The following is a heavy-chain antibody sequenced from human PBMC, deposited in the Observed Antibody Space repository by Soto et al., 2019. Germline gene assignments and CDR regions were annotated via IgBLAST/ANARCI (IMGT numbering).Heavy chain of an antibody. CDR1: GYTFTGCY. D-gene: IGHD1-26*01. CDR2: INPNSGGT. Sequence: ASVKVSCKASGYTFTGCYMHCVRQAPGQGLEWMGWINPNSGGTNYAQKFQGWVTMTRDTSISTAYMELSRLRSDDTAVYYCARGGGARGNSGSYFGNAWGQGTLVTVSS. CDR3: ARGGGARGNSGSYFGNA. J-gene: IGHJ5*02. V-gene: IGHV1-2*04.